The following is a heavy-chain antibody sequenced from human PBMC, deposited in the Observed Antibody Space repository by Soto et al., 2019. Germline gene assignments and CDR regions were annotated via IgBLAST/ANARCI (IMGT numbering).Heavy chain of an antibody. CDR1: GDSVSSNSAG. CDR3: TRGEQYSGRIFDY. Sequence: SQTLSLTCAITGDSVSSNSAGWSWVRQSPSRGLEWLGRTYYRSKWYYEYAVSVRGRITINPDTSKNQYSLQLNSVTPEDTAVYFCTRGEQYSGRIFDYWGQGTLVTVSS. CDR2: TYYRSKWYY. V-gene: IGHV6-1*01. D-gene: IGHD1-26*01. J-gene: IGHJ4*01.